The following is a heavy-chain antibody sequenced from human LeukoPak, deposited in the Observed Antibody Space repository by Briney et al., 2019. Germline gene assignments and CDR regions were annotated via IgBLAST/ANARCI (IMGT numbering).Heavy chain of an antibody. J-gene: IGHJ5*02. CDR3: ARGHWELLS. D-gene: IGHD2/OR15-2a*01. CDR1: GLTFSDYY. Sequence: GGALRLACAASGLTFSDYYMSWVRQATGRGVDWISSISRSSTVECYADSVKGRFTISRDDAKNSLYLQMNSLTAEDTAVYYCARGHWELLSCGQGTLVTVSP. CDR2: ISRSSTVE. V-gene: IGHV3-11*01.